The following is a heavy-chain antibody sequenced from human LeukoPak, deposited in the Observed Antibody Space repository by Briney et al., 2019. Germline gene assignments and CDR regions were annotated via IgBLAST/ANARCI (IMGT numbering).Heavy chain of an antibody. CDR1: GFTFSGNW. Sequence: PGGSLRLSCAASGFTFSGNWMHWVRQAPGKGLVWVSRISSDGSNTNYADSVKGRFTISRDNAKNTLYLQMDSLTAEDTAVYYCASRNFGSSPFDYWGQGTLVTVSS. CDR2: ISSDGSNT. D-gene: IGHD3-10*01. CDR3: ASRNFGSSPFDY. V-gene: IGHV3-74*01. J-gene: IGHJ4*02.